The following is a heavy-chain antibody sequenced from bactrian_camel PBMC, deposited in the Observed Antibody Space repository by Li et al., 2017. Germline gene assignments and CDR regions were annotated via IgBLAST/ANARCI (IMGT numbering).Heavy chain of an antibody. CDR3: AACRSWRGSSRYQH. J-gene: IGHJ4*01. CDR2: IGSRDGSV. V-gene: IGHV3S1*01. Sequence: HVQLVESGGDMVHTGGSVRLSCAASGITNRNCMGWFRQAPGKEREGVAIIGSRDGSVVYADSVKGRFTSSRDNNKNMLYLQMSSLKTEDTAVYYCAACRSWRGSSRYQHWGQGTQVTVS. CDR1: GITNRNC. D-gene: IGHD1*01.